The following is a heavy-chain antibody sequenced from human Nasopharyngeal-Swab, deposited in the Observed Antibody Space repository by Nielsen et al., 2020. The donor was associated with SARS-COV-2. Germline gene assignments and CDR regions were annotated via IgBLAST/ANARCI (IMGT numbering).Heavy chain of an antibody. CDR1: GFTSSSYG. V-gene: IGHV3-30*18. CDR3: AKPRDGGYGSPFDY. CDR2: ISYDGSNK. J-gene: IGHJ4*02. D-gene: IGHD3-10*01. Sequence: GESLKISCAASGFTSSSYGMHWVRQAPGKGLEWVAVISYDGSNKYYADSVKGRFTISRDNSKNTLYLQMNSLRAEDTAVYYCAKPRDGGYGSPFDYWGQGTLVTVSS.